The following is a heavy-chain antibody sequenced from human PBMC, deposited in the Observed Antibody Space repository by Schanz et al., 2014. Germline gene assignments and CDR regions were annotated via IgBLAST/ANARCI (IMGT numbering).Heavy chain of an antibody. Sequence: QVQLVQSGAEVKKPGVSVKVSCKASGYTFTTYYIHWVRQAPGQGLEWMGKINPSSGTTRIAQNSQAGPTVTRDRSRSKVTMRLRGLRLRTRAWYSGAGARWPVGPNPYKMDVWGKGPRSPSP. CDR1: GYTFTTYY. D-gene: IGHD1-26*01. CDR2: INPSSGTT. V-gene: IGHV1-46*01. J-gene: IGHJ6*03. CDR3: AGARWPVGPNPYKMDV.